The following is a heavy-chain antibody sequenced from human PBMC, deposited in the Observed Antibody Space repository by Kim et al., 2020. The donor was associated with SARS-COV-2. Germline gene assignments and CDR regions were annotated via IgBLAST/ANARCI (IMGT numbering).Heavy chain of an antibody. D-gene: IGHD1-26*01. J-gene: IGHJ4*02. Sequence: ASVKVSCKTSGYTFTRNDIHWVRQAPGQRLEWMGWISVGKGDTKYSQKFQGRLTLTSDTSASAAYMELSSLGSEDTAVYYCARSRSLDYWSQGTLVTVSS. CDR2: ISVGKGDT. CDR1: GYTFTRND. CDR3: ARSRSLDY. V-gene: IGHV1-3*01.